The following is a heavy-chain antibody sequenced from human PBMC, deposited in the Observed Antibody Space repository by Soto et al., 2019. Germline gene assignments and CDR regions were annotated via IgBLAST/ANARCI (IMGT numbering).Heavy chain of an antibody. CDR2: IYYSGST. V-gene: IGHV4-59*01. D-gene: IGHD3-3*01. CDR1: GGSISSYY. CDR3: ARGGEIRFLEDDAFDI. Sequence: KTSETLSLTCTVSGGSISSYYWSWIRQPPGKGLEWIGYIYYSGSTNYNPSLKSRVAISADTSKNQFSLKLTSVTAADTAVYYCARGGEIRFLEDDAFDIWGQGTMVTVSS. J-gene: IGHJ3*02.